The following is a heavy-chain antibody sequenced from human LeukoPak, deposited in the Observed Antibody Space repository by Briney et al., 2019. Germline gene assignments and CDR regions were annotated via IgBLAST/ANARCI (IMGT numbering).Heavy chain of an antibody. CDR3: AREFDYYQY. J-gene: IGHJ1*01. V-gene: IGHV1-2*02. CDR2: INPKNGDT. CDR1: GYTFIDYY. Sequence: ASVKVSCKASGYTFIDYYMHWVRQAPGQGLEWVAWINPKNGDTRYAQKFQGRVTVTRDTSITTVYMELSRLRSDDTAVYDCAREFDYYQYWGQGTLVTVSS.